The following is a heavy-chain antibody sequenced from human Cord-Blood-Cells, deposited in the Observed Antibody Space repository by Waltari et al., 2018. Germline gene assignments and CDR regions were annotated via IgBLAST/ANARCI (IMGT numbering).Heavy chain of an antibody. Sequence: QVQLVESGGGVVQPGRSLRLSCAASGFTFSSYAMHWVRRAPGKGLEWVAVISYDGSNKYYADSVKGRFTISRDNSKNTLYLQMNSLRAEDTAVYYCASDHITIFGVVIRDYWGQGTLVTVSS. CDR1: GFTFSSYA. J-gene: IGHJ4*02. D-gene: IGHD3-3*01. CDR3: ASDHITIFGVVIRDY. V-gene: IGHV3-30-3*01. CDR2: ISYDGSNK.